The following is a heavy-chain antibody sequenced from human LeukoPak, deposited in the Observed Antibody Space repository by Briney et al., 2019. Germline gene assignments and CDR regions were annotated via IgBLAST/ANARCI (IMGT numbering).Heavy chain of an antibody. CDR2: IYYSGST. Sequence: AETLSLTCTVSGGSISSYYWSWIRQPPGKGLEWVGYIYYSGSTNYNPSFKSRVTISVDTSKNQFSLKLNSVTAADTAVYYCARSVPNYYDSSGYYLILFDPWGQGTLVTVSS. J-gene: IGHJ5*02. CDR1: GGSISSYY. CDR3: ARSVPNYYDSSGYYLILFDP. D-gene: IGHD3-22*01. V-gene: IGHV4-59*01.